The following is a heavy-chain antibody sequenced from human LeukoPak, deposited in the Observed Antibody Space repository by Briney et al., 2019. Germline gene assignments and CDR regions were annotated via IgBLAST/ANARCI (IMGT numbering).Heavy chain of an antibody. J-gene: IGHJ4*02. Sequence: GESLKISCKGSGYSFTSYWIGWVRQMPGKGLEWMGIIYPGDSDTRYSPSFQGQVTISADKSISTAYLQWSSLKASDTAMYYCARHSPPCDYYGSGSIDYWGQGTLVTVSS. CDR1: GYSFTSYW. D-gene: IGHD3-10*01. V-gene: IGHV5-51*01. CDR3: ARHSPPCDYYGSGSIDY. CDR2: IYPGDSDT.